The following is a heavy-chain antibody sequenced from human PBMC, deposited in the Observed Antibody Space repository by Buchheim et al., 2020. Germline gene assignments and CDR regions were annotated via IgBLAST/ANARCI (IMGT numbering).Heavy chain of an antibody. Sequence: QVQLQQWGAGLLKPSETLSLTCAVYGGSLSDYYWSWIRQPPGKGLEWIGEINHSGSTNFNPSLKSRVTMSVDTSKNQFSLKLSSVTAADTAVYYCARDSERATVYWGQGNL. D-gene: IGHD1-26*01. J-gene: IGHJ4*02. V-gene: IGHV4-34*01. CDR3: ARDSERATVY. CDR1: GGSLSDYY. CDR2: INHSGST.